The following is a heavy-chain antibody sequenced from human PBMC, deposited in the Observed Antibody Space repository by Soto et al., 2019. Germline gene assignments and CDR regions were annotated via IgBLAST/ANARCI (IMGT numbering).Heavy chain of an antibody. V-gene: IGHV5-51*01. CDR1: GYSFTSYW. CDR3: ARPIAAALGIDAFDI. J-gene: IGHJ3*02. D-gene: IGHD6-13*01. CDR2: IYPGDSDT. Sequence: GESLKISCKGSGYSFTSYWIGWVRQMPGKGLEWMGIIYPGDSDTRYSPSFQGQVTISADKSISTAYLQWSSLKASDTAMYYCARPIAAALGIDAFDIWGQGTMVTVSS.